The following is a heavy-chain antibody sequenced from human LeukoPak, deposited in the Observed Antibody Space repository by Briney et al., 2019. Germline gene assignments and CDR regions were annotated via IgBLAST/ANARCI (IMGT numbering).Heavy chain of an antibody. D-gene: IGHD6-19*01. J-gene: IGHJ4*02. CDR2: ISAYNGNT. CDR3: ARALAVAGTGDY. CDR1: GYTFTSYG. Sequence: ASVKVSCKASGYTFTSYGISWVRQAPGQGLEWMGWISAYNGNTNYAQKLQGRVTMTADTSTSTAYMELRSLRSDDTAVYYCARALAVAGTGDYWGQGTLVTVSS. V-gene: IGHV1-18*01.